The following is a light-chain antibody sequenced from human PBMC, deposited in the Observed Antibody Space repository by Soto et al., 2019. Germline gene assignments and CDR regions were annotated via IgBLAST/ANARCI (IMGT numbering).Light chain of an antibody. CDR3: QQYGSSLFT. J-gene: IGKJ3*01. CDR2: GAS. CDR1: QSVSSSY. Sequence: EIVLTQSPGTLSLSPGERATLSCRASQSVSSSYLAWYQQKPGQAPRLLIYGASSRATGIPDRFGGSGSGTDFTLTISRLEPEDFAVYYCQQYGSSLFTFGPGTKVDIK. V-gene: IGKV3-20*01.